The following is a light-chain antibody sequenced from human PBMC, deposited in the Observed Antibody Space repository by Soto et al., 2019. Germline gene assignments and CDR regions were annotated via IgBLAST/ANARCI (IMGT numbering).Light chain of an antibody. V-gene: IGKV1-39*01. CDR1: QYISRY. Sequence: DIQMTQSPSSLSASVVDRVTITCRASQYISRYLNWYQKKPGKAPKLLIYDASSLQSGVPQRFSGRGSGTYFSLTISSLQPEDYATYYCQQSFASPPLPFGGGTKVEIK. CDR2: DAS. CDR3: QQSFASPPLP. J-gene: IGKJ4*01.